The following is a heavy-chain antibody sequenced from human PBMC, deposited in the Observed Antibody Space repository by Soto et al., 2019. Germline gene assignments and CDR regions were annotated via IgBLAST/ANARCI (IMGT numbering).Heavy chain of an antibody. CDR3: ARGAVVSPLDY. J-gene: IGHJ4*02. CDR1: GASIIIGDYS. Sequence: SETLSLTCTMSGASIIIGDYSGSWIRQPPGQGLEWIAYLYHTGSTYYNTSLKSQDTMSTDRSKNKFSLNLASVTAADTAVYYCARGAVVSPLDYWGWGTLVTVS. V-gene: IGHV4-30-2*01. CDR2: LYHTGST. D-gene: IGHD2-15*01.